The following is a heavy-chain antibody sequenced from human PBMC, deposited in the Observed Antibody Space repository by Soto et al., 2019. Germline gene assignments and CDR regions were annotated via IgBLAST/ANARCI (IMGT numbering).Heavy chain of an antibody. D-gene: IGHD1-20*01. V-gene: IGHV3-23*01. J-gene: IGHJ4*02. CDR2: ISGSGGST. CDR3: AKATYNWNYFDY. Sequence: LRLYCAASGFTFSSYAMSWVRQAPGKGLEWVSAISGSGGSTYYADSVKGRFTISRDNSKNTLYLQMNSLRAEDTAVYYCAKATYNWNYFDYWGQGTLVTVSS. CDR1: GFTFSSYA.